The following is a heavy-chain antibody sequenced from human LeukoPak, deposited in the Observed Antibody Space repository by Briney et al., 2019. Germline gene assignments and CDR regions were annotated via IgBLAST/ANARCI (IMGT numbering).Heavy chain of an antibody. CDR3: ARQRDTVGASGGFDI. J-gene: IGHJ3*02. V-gene: IGHV3-66*04. D-gene: IGHD5-12*01. Sequence: GGSLRLSCAASGLTVSRNYMSWVRQAPGKGLEWVSIIYSGGSIYYADSVKGRFIISRDTSKNTLYLQMNSLRPEDTAVYYCARQRDTVGASGGFDIWGQGTMVTVSS. CDR2: IYSGGSI. CDR1: GLTVSRNY.